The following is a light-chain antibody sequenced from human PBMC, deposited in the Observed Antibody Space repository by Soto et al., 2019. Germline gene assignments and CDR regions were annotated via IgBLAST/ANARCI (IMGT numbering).Light chain of an antibody. J-gene: IGKJ2*01. CDR3: QQYNSYSPYT. CDR1: QSISSW. Sequence: DIQMTQSPSTLSASVGDRVTITCRASQSISSWLAWYQQKPGKAPKLLIYDASSLESGVPSRFSGSGSGTEFTLTISSLQPDDFATYSCQQYNSYSPYTLGQGTKLEIK. V-gene: IGKV1-5*01. CDR2: DAS.